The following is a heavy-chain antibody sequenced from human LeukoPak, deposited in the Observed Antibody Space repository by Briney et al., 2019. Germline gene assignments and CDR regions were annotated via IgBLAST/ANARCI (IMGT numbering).Heavy chain of an antibody. CDR2: IPYDGSNK. J-gene: IGHJ4*02. CDR3: AKDSGSYY. CDR1: GFTFSSYG. Sequence: PGRSLRLSCAASGFTFSSYGMHWVRQAPGKGLEWVAVIPYDGSNKYYADSVKGRFTISRDNSKNTLYLQMNSLRAEDTAVYYCAKDSGSYYWGQGTLVTVSS. V-gene: IGHV3-30*18. D-gene: IGHD1-26*01.